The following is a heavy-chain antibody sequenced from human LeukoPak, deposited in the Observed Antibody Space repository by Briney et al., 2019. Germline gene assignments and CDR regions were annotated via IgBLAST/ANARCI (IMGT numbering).Heavy chain of an antibody. V-gene: IGHV1-46*01. J-gene: IGHJ4*02. CDR1: GGTFSSYA. D-gene: IGHD5-18*01. Sequence: ASVKVSCKASGGTFSSYAISWVRQAPGQGLEWMGIINPSGGSTSYAQKFQGRVTMTRDMPTSTVYMELSSLRSEDTAVYYCARDNGLGSYHEFDYWGQGTLVTVSS. CDR2: INPSGGST. CDR3: ARDNGLGSYHEFDY.